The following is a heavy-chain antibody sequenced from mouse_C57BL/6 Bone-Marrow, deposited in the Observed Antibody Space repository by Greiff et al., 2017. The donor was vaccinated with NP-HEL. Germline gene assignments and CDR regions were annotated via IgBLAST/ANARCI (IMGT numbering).Heavy chain of an antibody. CDR3: ARPDLLWSLFAY. V-gene: IGHV5-12*01. Sequence: EVKLVESGGGLVQPGGSLKLSCAASGFTFSDYYMYWVRQTPEQRLEWVAYISNGGGSTYYPDTVKGRFTISRDKAENTLYLQMSRLKSEDTAMYYCARPDLLWSLFAYGGQGTLVTVSA. D-gene: IGHD2-1*01. J-gene: IGHJ3*01. CDR1: GFTFSDYY. CDR2: ISNGGGST.